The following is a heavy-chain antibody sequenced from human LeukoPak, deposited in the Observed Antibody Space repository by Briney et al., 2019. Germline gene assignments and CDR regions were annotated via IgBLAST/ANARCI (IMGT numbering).Heavy chain of an antibody. D-gene: IGHD6-13*01. CDR2: ISGSGGST. Sequence: GTLSLTCAVSGASISSTKWWTWVRQAPGKGLEWVSAISGSGGSTYYADSVKGRFTISRDNSKNALYLQMNSLRAEDTAVYYCAKDSKIPQQPLDYWGQGTLVTVSS. V-gene: IGHV3-23*01. CDR3: AKDSKIPQQPLDY. CDR1: GASISSTK. J-gene: IGHJ4*02.